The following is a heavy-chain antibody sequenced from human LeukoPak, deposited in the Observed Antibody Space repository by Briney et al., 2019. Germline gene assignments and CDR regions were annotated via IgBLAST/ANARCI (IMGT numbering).Heavy chain of an antibody. CDR3: ARGFCSGGTCYRITGTFDV. V-gene: IGHV3-23*01. D-gene: IGHD2-15*01. CDR1: GFTFSSYA. J-gene: IGHJ3*01. Sequence: PGGSLRLSCAASGFTFSSYAMSWVRQAPGKGLEWVSAISGSGGSTYYADSVKGRFTISRDNSKNTPYLQMNSLRAEDTAVYYCARGFCSGGTCYRITGTFDVWGQGTMVSVSS. CDR2: ISGSGGST.